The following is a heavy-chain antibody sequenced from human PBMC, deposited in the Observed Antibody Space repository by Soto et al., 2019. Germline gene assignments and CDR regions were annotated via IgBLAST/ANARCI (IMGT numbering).Heavy chain of an antibody. CDR3: SPGVDY. CDR2: IKNKANNYAT. V-gene: IGHV3-73*02. CDR1: GFTCSDSA. J-gene: IGHJ4*02. Sequence: EVQLVESGGGLVQPGGSLKLSCAASGFTCSDSAMHWVRQTSGKGLEWVGRIKNKANNYATAYAASVNGKFTISRDDAKNTAYLQMNSLKIEETAVYYCSPGVDYWGQGTLVTVSS.